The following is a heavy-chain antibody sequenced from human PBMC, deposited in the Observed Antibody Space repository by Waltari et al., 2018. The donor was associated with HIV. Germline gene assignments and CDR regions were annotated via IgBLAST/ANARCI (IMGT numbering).Heavy chain of an antibody. V-gene: IGHV3-66*01. CDR2: IYTGGST. J-gene: IGHJ6*02. Sequence: EVQLVESGGGLVQPGGSLRLSCAAFGFTVSSHYLRCVRQAPGKVLEWVSLIYTGGSTYYADSVKGRFTISRDNSKNTLYLQMNSLRAEDTAVYYCASPDTTMVHGHYYFYHMDVWGQGTTVTVSS. CDR1: GFTVSSHY. D-gene: IGHD5-18*01. CDR3: ASPDTTMVHGHYYFYHMDV.